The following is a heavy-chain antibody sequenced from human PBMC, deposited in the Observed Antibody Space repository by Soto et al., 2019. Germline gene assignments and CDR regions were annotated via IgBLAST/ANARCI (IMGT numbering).Heavy chain of an antibody. CDR2: ISNSSSDI. V-gene: IGHV3-21*01. Sequence: EVQLVESGGGLVKPGGSLRLSCAASGFTFSSYSMNWVRQAPGKGLGWVSSISNSSSDIYYADSVKGRFTISRDNAKNALYLQSISPRAEDAAVDYGGGDNCWGVWGEGTMVTVAS. CDR3: GGDNCWGV. D-gene: IGHD2-21*01. J-gene: IGHJ6*04. CDR1: GFTFSSYS.